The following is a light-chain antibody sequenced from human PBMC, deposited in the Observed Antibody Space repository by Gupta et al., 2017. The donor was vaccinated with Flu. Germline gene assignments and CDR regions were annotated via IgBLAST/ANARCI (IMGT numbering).Light chain of an antibody. J-gene: IGKJ1*01. V-gene: IGKV1-39*01. CDR1: QRIDTF. CDR3: QQRNSFPWT. Sequence: PSSLSGSDGDRVTITCRASQRIDTFLKWYQQKPGEAPKLLIFEASRVHTGVPSRFSGSGSGTDFALNISRLQPEDFATYYCQQRNSFPWTFGQGTKVESK. CDR2: EAS.